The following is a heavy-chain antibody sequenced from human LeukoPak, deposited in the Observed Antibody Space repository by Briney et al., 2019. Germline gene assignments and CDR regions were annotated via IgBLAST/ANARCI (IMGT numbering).Heavy chain of an antibody. V-gene: IGHV4-59*01. CDR3: ASKVKGLRVDAFGI. J-gene: IGHJ3*02. CDR2: IYYSGST. Sequence: SETLSLTCTVSGGSISSYYWSWIRQPPGKGLEWIGYIYYSGSTNYNPSLKSRVTISVDTSKNQFSLKLSSVTAADTAVYYCASKVKGLRVDAFGIWGQGTMVTVSS. CDR1: GGSISSYY. D-gene: IGHD2-21*02.